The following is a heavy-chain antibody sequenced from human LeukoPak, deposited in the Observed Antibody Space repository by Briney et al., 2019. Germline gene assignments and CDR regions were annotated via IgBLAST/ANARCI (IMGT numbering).Heavy chain of an antibody. D-gene: IGHD3-3*01. Sequence: GGSLRLSCAASGFTFSSYSMNWVRQAPGKGLEWVLSISSSSSYIYYADLVKGRFTISRDNAKNSLYLQMNSLRAEDTAVYYCARDRGLWSGYYVFDYWGQGTLVTVSS. V-gene: IGHV3-21*01. J-gene: IGHJ4*02. CDR3: ARDRGLWSGYYVFDY. CDR2: ISSSSSYI. CDR1: GFTFSSYS.